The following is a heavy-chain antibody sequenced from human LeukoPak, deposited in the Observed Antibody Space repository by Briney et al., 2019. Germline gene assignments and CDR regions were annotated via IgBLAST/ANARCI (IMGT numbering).Heavy chain of an antibody. CDR1: GGSFSGYY. J-gene: IGHJ4*02. CDR3: ARGPNYYGSGSYYSAPLDY. CDR2: INHSGST. Sequence: PSETLSLTCAVYGGSFSGYYWSWIRQPPGKGLEWIGEINHSGSTNYNPSLKSRVTISVDTSKNQFSLKLSSVTAADTAVYYCARGPNYYGSGSYYSAPLDYWGQGTLVTVSS. D-gene: IGHD3-10*01. V-gene: IGHV4-34*01.